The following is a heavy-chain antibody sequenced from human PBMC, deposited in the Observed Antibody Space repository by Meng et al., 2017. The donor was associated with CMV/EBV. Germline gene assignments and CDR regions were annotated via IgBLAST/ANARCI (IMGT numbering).Heavy chain of an antibody. J-gene: IGHJ4*02. Sequence: ASVKVSCKASGYTFTGYYMHWVRQAPGQGLEWMGWINPNSGGTNYAQKFQGRVTMTRDTSISTAYMELSRLRSDDTAVYYCATKTQYYDSSGYPLRWGQGTLVTVSS. CDR2: INPNSGGT. CDR1: GYTFTGYY. V-gene: IGHV1-2*02. D-gene: IGHD3-22*01. CDR3: ATKTQYYDSSGYPLR.